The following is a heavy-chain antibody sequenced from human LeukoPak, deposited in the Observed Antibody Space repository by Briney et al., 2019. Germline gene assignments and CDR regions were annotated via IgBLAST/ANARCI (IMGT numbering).Heavy chain of an antibody. CDR1: GYTFTGYY. CDR3: SRDGCSGGSCYFDY. CDR2: INPTSGDT. D-gene: IGHD2-15*01. V-gene: IGHV1-2*02. Sequence: ASVKVSCKASGYTFTGYYMHWVRQAPGQGLEWMGLINPTSGDTNYAQKFQGGVTMTRDTSISTAYMELSRLRSDDTAVYYCSRDGCSGGSCYFDYWGQGTLVTLSS. J-gene: IGHJ4*02.